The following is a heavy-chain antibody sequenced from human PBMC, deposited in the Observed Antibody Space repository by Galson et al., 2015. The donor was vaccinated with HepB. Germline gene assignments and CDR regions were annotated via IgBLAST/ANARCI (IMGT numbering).Heavy chain of an antibody. CDR1: GGSISSHY. V-gene: IGHV4-59*11. Sequence: SETLSLTCTVSGGSISSHYWSWIRQPPGKGLEWIGCIYYSGSTNYNPSLKSRVTISLDTSTNQFSLKLSSVTAADTAVYYCARGEIPRWLHFDYWGQGTLVTVSS. J-gene: IGHJ4*02. CDR2: IYYSGST. D-gene: IGHD5-24*01. CDR3: ARGEIPRWLHFDY.